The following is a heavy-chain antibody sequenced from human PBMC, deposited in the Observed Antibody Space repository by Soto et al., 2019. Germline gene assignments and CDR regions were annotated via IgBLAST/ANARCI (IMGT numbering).Heavy chain of an antibody. V-gene: IGHV3-30*18. CDR1: GCTFSSYG. CDR3: AKGGRYYGSGSYSNYFDY. CDR2: ISYDGSNK. J-gene: IGHJ4*02. Sequence: GSLVLSCAASGCTFSSYGMHWVRQAPGKGLEWVAVISYDGSNKYYADSVKGRFTISRDNSKNTLYLQMNRLRAEDTAVYYCAKGGRYYGSGSYSNYFDYWGQGTLVTVSS. D-gene: IGHD3-10*01.